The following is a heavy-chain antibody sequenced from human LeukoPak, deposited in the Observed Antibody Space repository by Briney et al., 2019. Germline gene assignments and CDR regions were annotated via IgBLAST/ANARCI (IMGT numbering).Heavy chain of an antibody. V-gene: IGHV4-59*01. D-gene: IGHD6-13*01. CDR2: IYYSGST. Sequence: SETLSLTCTVSGGSISSYYWSWIRQPPGKGLEWIGYIYYSGSTNYNPSLKSRVTISVDTSKNQFSLKLSSVTAADTAVYYCARAVGAYSSSWYDYWGQGTLVTVSS. J-gene: IGHJ4*02. CDR3: ARAVGAYSSSWYDY. CDR1: GGSISSYY.